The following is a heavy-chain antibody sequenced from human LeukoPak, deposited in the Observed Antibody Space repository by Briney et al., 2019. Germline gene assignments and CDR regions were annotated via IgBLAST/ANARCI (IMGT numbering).Heavy chain of an antibody. D-gene: IGHD1-1*01. J-gene: IGHJ5*02. V-gene: IGHV3-30*02. CDR2: IKYDGSNE. CDR1: GFTFSAYP. CDR3: AKGYELPSTGWFDP. Sequence: GGSLRLSCAASGFTFSAYPMHWVRQAPGKGLQWVAFIKYDGSNEYYADSVKGRFTISRDNSKNALYLQMNSLRTEDTAVYYCAKGYELPSTGWFDPWGQGTLVTVSS.